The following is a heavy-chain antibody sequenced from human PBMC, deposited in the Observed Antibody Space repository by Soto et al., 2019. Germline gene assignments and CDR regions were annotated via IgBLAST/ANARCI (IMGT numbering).Heavy chain of an antibody. V-gene: IGHV4-31*03. Sequence: LSLTFTVSGXSLSSGVYYWSWIRQHPGKGLEWIGYIYYSGSTYYNPSLKSRVTISVDTSKNQFSLKLSSVTAADTAVYYCARETLSTVTTGGPIDYWGQGTLVTVSS. J-gene: IGHJ4*02. D-gene: IGHD4-17*01. CDR3: ARETLSTVTTGGPIDY. CDR2: IYYSGST. CDR1: GXSLSSGVYY.